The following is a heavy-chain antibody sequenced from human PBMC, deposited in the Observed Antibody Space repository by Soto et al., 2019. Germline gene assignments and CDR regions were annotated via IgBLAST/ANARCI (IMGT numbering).Heavy chain of an antibody. D-gene: IGHD3-10*01. V-gene: IGHV3-23*01. Sequence: EVQLLESGGGLVQPGGSLRLSCAASGFTFNNYAMTWVRQAPGTGLAWVSAISGGGDTTSYADSVKGRFTVSRDGSKNTRYLQMSSLRAEDTALYYCAKGRGGSGSLTPRVDFWGQGTLVTVSS. CDR1: GFTFNNYA. CDR3: AKGRGGSGSLTPRVDF. J-gene: IGHJ4*02. CDR2: ISGGGDTT.